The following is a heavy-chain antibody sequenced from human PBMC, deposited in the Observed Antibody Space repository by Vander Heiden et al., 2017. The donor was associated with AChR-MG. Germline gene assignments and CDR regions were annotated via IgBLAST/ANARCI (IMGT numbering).Heavy chain of an antibody. J-gene: IGHJ4*01. V-gene: IGHV3-21*01. CDR2: VSHNSNYI. Sequence: EGLLVESGGGLIKPGGSLRLSCAGPGLTLTTYSMNWVRQAPGKGLEWVSSVSHNSNYIYHADSVKGRFTISRDNAKNSVYLQLNRMRDEDTAVCYCAIDSNTALIYWVHGTLVTVSS. CDR1: GLTLTTYS. D-gene: IGHD5-18*01. CDR3: AIDSNTALIY.